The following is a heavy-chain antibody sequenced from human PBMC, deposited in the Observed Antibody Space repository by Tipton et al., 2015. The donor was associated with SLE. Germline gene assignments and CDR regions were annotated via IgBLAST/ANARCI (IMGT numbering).Heavy chain of an antibody. CDR2: VFRGGST. CDR3: ARGCSSSTCEPFYFFGMDV. V-gene: IGHV4-59*12. D-gene: IGHD6-6*01. J-gene: IGHJ6*02. CDR1: GDSIGTYY. Sequence: TLSLTCTVSGDSIGTYYWNWIRQPPGKGLEWIGEVFRGGSTNYSPSLESRVTITVDMSKNQFSLRLISVTAADTAVYYCARGCSSSTCEPFYFFGMDVWGQGTTVTVSS.